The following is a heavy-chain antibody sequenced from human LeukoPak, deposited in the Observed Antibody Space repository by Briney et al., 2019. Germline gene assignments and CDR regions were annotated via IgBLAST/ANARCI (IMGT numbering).Heavy chain of an antibody. D-gene: IGHD3-10*02. J-gene: IGHJ6*04. V-gene: IGHV3-48*04. CDR3: AELGITMIGGV. CDR2: ISSSVSTI. CDR1: GFTVSSNF. Sequence: GGSLRLSCAASGFTVSSNFMSWVCQAPRKGLEWVSYISSSVSTIYYADSVKGRFTIYRDNAKNSLYLQMNSLRAEDTAVYYCAELGITMIGGVWGKGTTVTISS.